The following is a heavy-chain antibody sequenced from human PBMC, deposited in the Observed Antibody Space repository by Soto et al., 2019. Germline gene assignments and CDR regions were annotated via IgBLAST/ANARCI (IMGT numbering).Heavy chain of an antibody. Sequence: EVQVLESGGGLVQTGWSLRLSCAAAGFTFSNYAMSLVSQAPGKGLEWVSTISGSGDNTDYVDSVKGRFTISRDNSKNTLYLQMNSLRAEDTAVYYCAKAPLTVTPYFDYWGQGNLVTVSS. CDR1: GFTFSNYA. D-gene: IGHD4-17*01. CDR3: AKAPLTVTPYFDY. J-gene: IGHJ4*02. CDR2: ISGSGDNT. V-gene: IGHV3-23*01.